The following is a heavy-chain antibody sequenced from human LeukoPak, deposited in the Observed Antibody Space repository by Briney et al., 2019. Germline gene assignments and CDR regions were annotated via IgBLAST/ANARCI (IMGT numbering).Heavy chain of an antibody. CDR3: VRSPIGASAY. J-gene: IGHJ4*02. Sequence: ASVKVSCKPSVCTFTDSYIHWVRQAPGVGLQWLGWISPNNGDTKYAEDFQDRVTMTRDTSISTAYMELTGLTPDDTAVYYCVRSPIGASAYWGRGTLVTVSS. CDR2: ISPNNGDT. D-gene: IGHD3-10*01. V-gene: IGHV1-2*02. CDR1: VCTFTDSY.